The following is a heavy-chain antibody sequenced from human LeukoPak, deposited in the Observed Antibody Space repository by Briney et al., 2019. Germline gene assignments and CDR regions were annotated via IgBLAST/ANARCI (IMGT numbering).Heavy chain of an antibody. CDR1: GGSFSGYY. Sequence: KPSETLSLTCAVYGGSFSGYYWSWIRQPPGKGLEWIGEINHSGSTNYNPSLKSRVTISVDTSKNQFSLKLSSVTAADTAVYCCARGVRWLQLSYFDYWGQGTLVTVSS. J-gene: IGHJ4*02. V-gene: IGHV4-34*01. CDR3: ARGVRWLQLSYFDY. CDR2: INHSGST. D-gene: IGHD5-24*01.